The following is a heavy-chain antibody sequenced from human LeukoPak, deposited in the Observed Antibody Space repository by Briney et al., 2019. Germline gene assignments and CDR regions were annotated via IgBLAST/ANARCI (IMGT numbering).Heavy chain of an antibody. CDR1: GYTFTSYD. V-gene: IGHV1-8*01. CDR3: ARGRIQYYDILTGLLQWDY. Sequence: GASVKVSCKASGYTFTSYDINWVRQATGQGLEWMGWMNPNSGNTGYAQKFQGRVTMTRNTSISTAYMELSSLRSEDTAVYYCARGRIQYYDILTGLLQWDYWGQGTLVTVS. D-gene: IGHD3-9*01. CDR2: MNPNSGNT. J-gene: IGHJ4*02.